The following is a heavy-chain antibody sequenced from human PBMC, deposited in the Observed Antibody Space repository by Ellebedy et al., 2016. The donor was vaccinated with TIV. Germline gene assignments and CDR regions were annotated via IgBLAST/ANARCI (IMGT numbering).Heavy chain of an antibody. Sequence: GESLKISCTASGFTFSDYSMSWVRQAPGKGLEWVSSISSSGTHRVYGDSVKGRFTISRDSAKNSLYLQMNSLRGEDTAVYYCARDRGTTMTVSDYWGQGTLVTVSS. V-gene: IGHV3-21*01. CDR2: ISSSGTHR. D-gene: IGHD3-22*01. J-gene: IGHJ4*02. CDR1: GFTFSDYS. CDR3: ARDRGTTMTVSDY.